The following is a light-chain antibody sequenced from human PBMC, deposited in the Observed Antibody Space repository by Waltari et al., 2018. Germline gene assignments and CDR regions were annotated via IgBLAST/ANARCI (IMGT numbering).Light chain of an antibody. V-gene: IGLV2-14*03. J-gene: IGLJ1*01. CDR1: SSDVGGYKY. CDR3: ISYTSSRHYV. Sequence: QSALTQPASVSGSPGQSIPISCTGSSSDVGGYKYVSWYQQHPGKAPKLIIFDVSGRPFGVSTRFSGSKSGNTASLTISGLQPDDEADYHCISYTSSRHYVFGSGTKVIVL. CDR2: DVS.